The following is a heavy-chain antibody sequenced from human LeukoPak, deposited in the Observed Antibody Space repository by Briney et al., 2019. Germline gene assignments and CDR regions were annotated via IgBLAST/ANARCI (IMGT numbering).Heavy chain of an antibody. CDR2: ISSSGVRT. V-gene: IGHV3-23*01. CDR3: ARDWSRSVTSSHFQH. CDR1: GFTFSDYA. Sequence: GGSLRLSCAASGFTFSDYAMTWVRQAPGRGLEWVSGISSSGVRTYYADSVQGQFTSSRHNSGNTLYLQMNSLRAEDTALYYCARDWSRSVTSSHFQHWGQGTLVVVSS. J-gene: IGHJ1*01. D-gene: IGHD3-3*01.